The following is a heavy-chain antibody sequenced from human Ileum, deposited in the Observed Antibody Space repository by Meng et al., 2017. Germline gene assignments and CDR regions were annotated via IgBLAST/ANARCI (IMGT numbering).Heavy chain of an antibody. CDR2: ITSKSYGGTI. V-gene: IGHV3-15*01. CDR3: TTDPGFDFWASYDNSRVFDY. D-gene: IGHD3/OR15-3a*01. Sequence: GESLKISCAASGFTFNNAWMSWVRQAPGKGLEWVGRITSKSYGGTIDYAAAVKGRFSISRDDSENTLYLQMNSLKTEDTALYYCTTDPGFDFWASYDNSRVFDYWGQGPLVTVSS. J-gene: IGHJ4*02. CDR1: GFTFNNAW.